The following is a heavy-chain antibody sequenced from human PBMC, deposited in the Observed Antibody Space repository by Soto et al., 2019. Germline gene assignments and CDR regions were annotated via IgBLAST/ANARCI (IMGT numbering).Heavy chain of an antibody. CDR3: ARAPLHRNGWYSWDY. Sequence: PVKVYRKGSGYALTSHGFSLVCQAPGQKLEWMGWISAYNGNTNYAQKLQGRVTMTTDTSTRTAYMELRRLRSYDTAVYYCARAPLHRNGWYSWDYWG. CDR1: GYALTSHG. D-gene: IGHD6-19*01. V-gene: IGHV1-18*01. J-gene: IGHJ4*01. CDR2: ISAYNGNT.